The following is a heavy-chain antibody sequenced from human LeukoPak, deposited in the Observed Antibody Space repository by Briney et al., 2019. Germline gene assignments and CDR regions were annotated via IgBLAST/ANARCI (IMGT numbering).Heavy chain of an antibody. CDR1: GGSISSGSYY. CDR2: IYTSGST. CDR3: ARGYSYGPFGY. Sequence: SQTLSLTCTVSGGSISSGSYYWSWIRQPAGKGLEWIGRIYTSGSTNYNPSLKSRVTISVDTSKNQFSLKLSSVTAADTAVYYCARGYSYGPFGYWGQGTLVTVSS. D-gene: IGHD5-18*01. J-gene: IGHJ4*02. V-gene: IGHV4-61*02.